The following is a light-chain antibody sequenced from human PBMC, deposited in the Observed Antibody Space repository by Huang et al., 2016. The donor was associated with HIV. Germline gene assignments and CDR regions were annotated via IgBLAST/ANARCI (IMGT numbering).Light chain of an antibody. CDR1: QSINNNY. CDR3: QQYGGSPPLT. Sequence: ESVLTQSPATLSLSPGERATRSCGASQSINNNYLAWYQQKPGQEPRLLISDASFRATDIPDSFRGSGSGTDFTLTISRLEPEDFAVYFCQQYGGSPPLTFGGGTKVEIK. CDR2: DAS. J-gene: IGKJ4*01. V-gene: IGKV3D-20*01.